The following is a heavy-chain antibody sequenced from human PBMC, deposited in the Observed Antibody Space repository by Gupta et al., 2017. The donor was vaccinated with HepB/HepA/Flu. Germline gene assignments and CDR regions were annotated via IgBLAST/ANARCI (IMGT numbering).Heavy chain of an antibody. CDR3: AKSDWFDP. CDR1: GFTFSRYW. V-gene: IGHV3-74*01. CDR2: IKSEGSST. Sequence: EVQLVESGGGLVQPGGSLRLSCADSGFTFSRYWMHWVRQAPGKGLVWGSRIKSEGSSTSYADSVKGLFTISRDNAKNTLYLQINSLRVEDTAVYYCAKSDWFDPWGQVTLVTGSS. J-gene: IGHJ5*02.